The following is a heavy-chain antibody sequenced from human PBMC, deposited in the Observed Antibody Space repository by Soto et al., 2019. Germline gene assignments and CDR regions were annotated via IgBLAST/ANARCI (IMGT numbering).Heavy chain of an antibody. V-gene: IGHV1-8*01. J-gene: IGHJ6*02. CDR2: MNPNSGNT. CDR1: GYTFTSYD. CDR3: GRGGGDYYYYYGMDV. D-gene: IGHD3-16*01. Sequence: QVQLVQSGAEVKKPGASVKVSCKASGYTFTSYDINWVRQATGQGLEWMGWMNPNSGNTGYAQKYQGRVTGTRNSPISTADMEAGNRSAEEAAVYFCGRGGGDYYYYYGMDVWGQGTTVTVAS.